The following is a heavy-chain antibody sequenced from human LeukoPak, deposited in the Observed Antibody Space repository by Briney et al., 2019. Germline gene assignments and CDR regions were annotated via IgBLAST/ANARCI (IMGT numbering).Heavy chain of an antibody. V-gene: IGHV3-66*01. CDR3: ARDKIVGTTNYFYYGVDV. D-gene: IGHD1-26*01. J-gene: IGHJ6*02. Sequence: PGGSLRLSCAASGFTVSSNYMSWVRQAPGKGLEWVSLIYSAGSTYYASSVKGRFTISRDTSKNTLYLQMNSLRAEDTAVYYCARDKIVGTTNYFYYGVDVWGQGTTVTVSS. CDR2: IYSAGST. CDR1: GFTVSSNY.